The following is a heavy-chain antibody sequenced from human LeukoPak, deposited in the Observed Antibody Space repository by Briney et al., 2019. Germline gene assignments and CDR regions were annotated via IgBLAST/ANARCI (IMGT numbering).Heavy chain of an antibody. J-gene: IGHJ4*02. CDR1: GFTFSSFG. D-gene: IGHD6-13*01. CDR2: IRYDGSNK. Sequence: GGSLRLSCAASGFTFSSFGLHWVRQPPGKGLEWVAFIRYDGSNKYYADSVKGRFTISRDNSKNTLYLQMNGLRAEDTAVYYCARSSSSWYVPFDYWGQGTLVTVSS. V-gene: IGHV3-30*02. CDR3: ARSSSSWYVPFDY.